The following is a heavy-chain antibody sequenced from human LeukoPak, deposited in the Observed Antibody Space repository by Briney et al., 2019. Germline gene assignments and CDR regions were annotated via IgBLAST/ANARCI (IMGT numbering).Heavy chain of an antibody. CDR3: VRVPARASSAFYYFDY. CDR1: GFTFNTYA. Sequence: GGSLRLSCTASGFTFNTYAIHWVRKTPGMGLEWVAVISYDGINIYYLDSVKGRFTTSRDNSNNTLYLQITSLRPEDTAVYYCVRVPARASSAFYYFDYWGQGTLVTVSS. CDR2: ISYDGINI. D-gene: IGHD3-22*01. V-gene: IGHV3-30-3*01. J-gene: IGHJ4*02.